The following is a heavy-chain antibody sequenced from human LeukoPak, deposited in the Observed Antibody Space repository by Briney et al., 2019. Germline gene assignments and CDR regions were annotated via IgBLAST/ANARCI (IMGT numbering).Heavy chain of an antibody. CDR1: GGSFSGYY. CDR2: MNHSGST. Sequence: PSETLSLTCAVYGGSFSGYYWSWIRQPPGKGLEWIGEMNHSGSTNYNPSHKSRVTISVDTSKNQFSLKLSSVTAADTAVYYCARGQVGRAGTFRIWAYFDHWGQGTLVIVSS. J-gene: IGHJ4*02. CDR3: ARGQVGRAGTFRIWAYFDH. D-gene: IGHD6-19*01. V-gene: IGHV4-34*01.